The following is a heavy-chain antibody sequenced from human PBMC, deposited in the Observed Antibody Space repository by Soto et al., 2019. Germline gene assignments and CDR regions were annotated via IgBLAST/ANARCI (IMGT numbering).Heavy chain of an antibody. J-gene: IGHJ5*02. CDR3: ARGVGSGSYYNQYNWFAP. Sequence: ASVKVSCKASGYTFTNYGISCVRQAPGQGLEWMGWINVYNGNTKYAQKVQGRVTMTTDTSTSTAYMELRSLRSDDTAVYYCARGVGSGSYYNQYNWFAPWGQGTLVTVSS. CDR2: INVYNGNT. D-gene: IGHD3-10*01. CDR1: GYTFTNYG. V-gene: IGHV1-18*01.